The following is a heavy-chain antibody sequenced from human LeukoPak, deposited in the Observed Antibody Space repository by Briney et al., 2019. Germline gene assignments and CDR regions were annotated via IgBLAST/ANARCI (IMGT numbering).Heavy chain of an antibody. V-gene: IGHV4-34*01. CDR1: GGSFSGYY. J-gene: IGHJ4*02. Sequence: SETLSLTCAVYGGSFSGYYWSWIRQPPGKGLEWIGEINHSGSTNYNPSLKSRVTISVDTSKNQFSLKLSSVTAADTAVYYCASHFLRYYFDYWGQGTLVTVSS. CDR2: INHSGST. CDR3: ASHFLRYYFDY. D-gene: IGHD3-3*02.